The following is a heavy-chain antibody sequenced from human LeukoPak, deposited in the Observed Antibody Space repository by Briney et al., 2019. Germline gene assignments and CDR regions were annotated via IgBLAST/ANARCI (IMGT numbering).Heavy chain of an antibody. Sequence: SETLFLTCTVSGGSVSSGSYYWSWIRQPPGKGLEWIGYIYYSGSTNYNPSLKSRVTISVDTSKNQFSLELSSVTAADTAVYYCASLQWGGARHAFMVRATYYFDYWGQGTLVTVSS. V-gene: IGHV4-61*01. CDR1: GGSVSSGSYY. D-gene: IGHD3-10*01. CDR3: ASLQWGGARHAFMVRATYYFDY. CDR2: IYYSGST. J-gene: IGHJ4*02.